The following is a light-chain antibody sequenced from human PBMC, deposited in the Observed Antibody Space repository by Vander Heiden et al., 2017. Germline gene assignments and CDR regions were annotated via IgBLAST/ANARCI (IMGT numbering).Light chain of an antibody. Sequence: QSALTQPASVSGSPGQSITISCTGTSSDVGGYNYVSWYQQHPGKAPKLMIYEVSNRPSRVSNRFSGSKSGNTASLTISGLQAEDEADYYCNSYTSSTLYVFGTGTKVTVL. J-gene: IGLJ1*01. CDR2: EVS. V-gene: IGLV2-14*01. CDR1: SSDVGGYNY. CDR3: NSYTSSTLYV.